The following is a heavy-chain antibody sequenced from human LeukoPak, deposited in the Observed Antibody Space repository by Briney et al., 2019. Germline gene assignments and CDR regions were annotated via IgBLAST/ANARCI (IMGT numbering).Heavy chain of an antibody. CDR1: GVTLSSYW. Sequence: GGSLRLSCAASGVTLSSYWMHWVRQAPGKGLVWVSRINSDGTSTTYADPVKGRFTISGDTAKNSLYLQMNSLRAEDTAVYYCVAARADFDYWGQGTLVTVSS. J-gene: IGHJ4*02. V-gene: IGHV3-74*01. D-gene: IGHD2-15*01. CDR2: INSDGTST. CDR3: VAARADFDY.